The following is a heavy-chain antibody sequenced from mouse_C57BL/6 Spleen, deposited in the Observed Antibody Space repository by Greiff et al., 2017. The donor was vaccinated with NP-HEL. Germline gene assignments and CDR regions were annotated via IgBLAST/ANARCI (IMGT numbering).Heavy chain of an antibody. CDR2: IHPNSGST. D-gene: IGHD4-1*01. CDR3: AREELGQDS. Sequence: QVQLQQSGAELVKPGASVKLSCKASGYTFTSYWMHWVKQRPGQGLEWIGMIHPNSGSTNYNEKFKSKAKLTVDKSSSTAYMQLSSLTAEDSAVYYCAREELGQDSWGQGTTLTVSS. V-gene: IGHV1-64*01. CDR1: GYTFTSYW. J-gene: IGHJ2*01.